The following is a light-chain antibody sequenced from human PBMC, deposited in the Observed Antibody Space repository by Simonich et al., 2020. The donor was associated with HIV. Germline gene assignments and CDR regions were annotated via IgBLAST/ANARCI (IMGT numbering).Light chain of an antibody. CDR1: SSDVGGYNY. J-gene: IGLJ3*02. CDR3: SSYTSSSTFGV. Sequence: QSALTQPASVSGSPGQSITISYTGTSSDVGGYNYVSWYQQHPGKAPKLMIYDVTKRPSGVSNRFSGSKSGNTASLTISGLQAEDEADYYCSSYTSSSTFGVFGGGTKLTVL. CDR2: DVT. V-gene: IGLV2-14*01.